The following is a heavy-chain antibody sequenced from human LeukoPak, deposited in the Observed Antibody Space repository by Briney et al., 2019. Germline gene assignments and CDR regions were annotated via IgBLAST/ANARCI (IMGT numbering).Heavy chain of an antibody. Sequence: ASVKVSCKASGYTFTSYDINWVRQATGQGLEWMGWMNPNSGNTGYAQKFQGRVTMTRNTSISTAYMELSSLRSEDAAVYYCAGGRAVAGTSHWFDPWGQGTLVTVSS. J-gene: IGHJ5*02. D-gene: IGHD6-19*01. CDR3: AGGRAVAGTSHWFDP. CDR1: GYTFTSYD. CDR2: MNPNSGNT. V-gene: IGHV1-8*01.